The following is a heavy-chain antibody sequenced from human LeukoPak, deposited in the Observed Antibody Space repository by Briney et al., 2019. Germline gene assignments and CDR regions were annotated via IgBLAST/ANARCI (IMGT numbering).Heavy chain of an antibody. CDR2: IYYSGST. J-gene: IGHJ4*02. Sequence: GSLRLSCAASGFTVSSNYMSWVRQPPGKGLEWIGSIYYSGSTYYNPSLKSRVTISVDTSKNQFSLKLSSVTAADTAVYYCARHPWDHTGTTDYWGQGTLVTVSS. CDR3: ARHPWDHTGTTDY. V-gene: IGHV4-39*01. D-gene: IGHD1-7*01. CDR1: GFTVSSNY.